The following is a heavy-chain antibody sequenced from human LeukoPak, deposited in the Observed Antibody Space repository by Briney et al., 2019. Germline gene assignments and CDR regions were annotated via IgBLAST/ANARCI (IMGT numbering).Heavy chain of an antibody. D-gene: IGHD4-23*01. Sequence: GTSVKVSCKASGFTFTSSAMQWVRQARGQRLEWIGWIVVGSGNTNYAQKFQERVTITRDMSTSTAYMELSSLRPEDTAVYYCAAAAVVTSEAFDYWGQGTLVTVSS. CDR1: GFTFTSSA. CDR2: IVVGSGNT. V-gene: IGHV1-58*02. CDR3: AAAAVVTSEAFDY. J-gene: IGHJ4*02.